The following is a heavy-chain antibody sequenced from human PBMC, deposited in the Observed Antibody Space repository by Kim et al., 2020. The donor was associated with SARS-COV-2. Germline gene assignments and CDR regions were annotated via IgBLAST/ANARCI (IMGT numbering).Heavy chain of an antibody. D-gene: IGHD1-26*01. V-gene: IGHV4-39*01. CDR3: ASPMAPYSGSYYGFDY. Sequence: SLTSQVTISVDTSKNQFSLKLSSVTAADTAVYYCASPMAPYSGSYYGFDYWGQGTLVTVSS. J-gene: IGHJ4*02.